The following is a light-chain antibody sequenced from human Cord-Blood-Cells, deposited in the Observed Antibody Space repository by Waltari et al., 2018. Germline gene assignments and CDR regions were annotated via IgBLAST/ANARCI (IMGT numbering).Light chain of an antibody. CDR3: SSYTSSSTVV. CDR1: SSDVGGYNY. J-gene: IGLJ2*01. Sequence: QSALTQPASVSGSPGQSITISCTGTSSDVGGYNYVPWYQQHPGKAPKLMIYDVSNRPSGVSNRFSGSKSGNTAPLTISGLQAEDEADYYCSSYTSSSTVVFGGGTKLTVL. V-gene: IGLV2-14*01. CDR2: DVS.